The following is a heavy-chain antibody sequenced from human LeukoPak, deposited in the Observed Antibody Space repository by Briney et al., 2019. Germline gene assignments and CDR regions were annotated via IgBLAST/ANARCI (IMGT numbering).Heavy chain of an antibody. CDR1: GGSISSSSYY. J-gene: IGHJ2*01. V-gene: IGHV4-39*02. CDR3: ARDHPPSTGDRGYFDL. D-gene: IGHD7-27*01. Sequence: NASETLSLTCTVSGGSISSSSYYWGWIRQPPGKGLEWIGNIYYSGYIYYNPSLKSRVTISVDTSKNQFSLKLSSVTAADTAVYYCARDHPPSTGDRGYFDLWGRGTLVTVSS. CDR2: IYYSGYI.